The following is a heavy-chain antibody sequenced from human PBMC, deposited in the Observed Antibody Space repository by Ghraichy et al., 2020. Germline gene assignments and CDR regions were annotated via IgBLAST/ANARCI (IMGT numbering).Heavy chain of an antibody. J-gene: IGHJ4*02. V-gene: IGHV3-33*01. Sequence: SLNISCAASGFTFSSYGMHWVRQAPGKGLEWVAVIWYDGSNKYYADSVKGRFTISRDNSKNTLYLQMNSLRAEDTAVYYCARAYGVPAAIQGPRFDYWGQGTLVTVSS. D-gene: IGHD2-2*01. CDR3: ARAYGVPAAIQGPRFDY. CDR1: GFTFSSYG. CDR2: IWYDGSNK.